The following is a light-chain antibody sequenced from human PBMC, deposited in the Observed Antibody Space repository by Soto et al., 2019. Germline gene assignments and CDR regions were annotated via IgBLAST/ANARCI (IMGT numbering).Light chain of an antibody. CDR1: QSVNSNY. CDR2: DAS. CDR3: QQTLGVHT. J-gene: IGKJ1*01. V-gene: IGKV3-11*01. Sequence: EMGRTLSPAILSASRRESATVSCWASQSVNSNYLAWYQQHPGQPPRLLIYDASNRATGIPARFSGSGSGTDFTLTISSLEPEDSAVYNCQQTLGVHTSAHGTKVDI.